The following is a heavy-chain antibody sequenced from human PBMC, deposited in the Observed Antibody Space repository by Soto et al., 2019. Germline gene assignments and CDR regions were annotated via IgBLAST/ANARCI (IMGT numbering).Heavy chain of an antibody. CDR3: ARGGAWYVDGVGEQKSNDY. D-gene: IGHD2-15*01. CDR1: GYTFTSYY. V-gene: IGHV1-46*01. CDR2: INPSGGST. Sequence: GASVKVSCKASGYTFTSYYMHWVRQAPGQGLEWMGIINPSGGSTSYAQKFQGRVTMTRDTSTSTVYMELSSLRSEDTAVYYCARGGAWYVDGVGEQKSNDYWGQGTLVTVS. J-gene: IGHJ4*02.